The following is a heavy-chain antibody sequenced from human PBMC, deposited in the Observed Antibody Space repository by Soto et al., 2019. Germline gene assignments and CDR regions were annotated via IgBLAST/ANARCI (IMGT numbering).Heavy chain of an antibody. D-gene: IGHD7-27*01. Sequence: QVQLVQSGAEVKKPGASVKISCKASGYTFTSYGISWVRQAPGQGLEWMGWISAYNGNTNYAQKLQGRVTMTTDTSTSTAYMELRSLRSDDTAVYYCARDQLGYSNYDGGMDVWGQGTTVTVSS. J-gene: IGHJ6*02. CDR2: ISAYNGNT. CDR3: ARDQLGYSNYDGGMDV. V-gene: IGHV1-18*01. CDR1: GYTFTSYG.